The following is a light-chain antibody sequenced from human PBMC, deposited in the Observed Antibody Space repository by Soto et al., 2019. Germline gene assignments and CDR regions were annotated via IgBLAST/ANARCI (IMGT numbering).Light chain of an antibody. CDR3: QQSYSTPRA. V-gene: IGKV1-39*01. CDR1: QSISSY. CDR2: AAS. Sequence: IQMPQSPSSLSASVGARVTITGRASQSISSYLNWYQQKPGKAPKLLIYAASSLQSGVPSRFSGSGSGTDFTLTISSLQPEDFATYYCQQSYSTPRAFGQGTKVDIK. J-gene: IGKJ1*01.